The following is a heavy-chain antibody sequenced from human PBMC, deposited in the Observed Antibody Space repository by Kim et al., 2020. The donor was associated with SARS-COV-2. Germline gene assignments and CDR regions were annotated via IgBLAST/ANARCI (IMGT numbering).Heavy chain of an antibody. CDR1: GFTFSNHW. V-gene: IGHV3-7*01. CDR2: INQDGSEK. J-gene: IGHJ3*02. Sequence: GGSLRLSCAASGFTFSNHWMSWVRQAPGKGLEWVANINQDGSEKHCLDSVKGRFTISRDNAKNSLYLQMNSLRAEDTAVYYRARGRYFVDGIWGQGTMVTVSS. CDR3: ARGRYFVDGI. D-gene: IGHD3-9*01.